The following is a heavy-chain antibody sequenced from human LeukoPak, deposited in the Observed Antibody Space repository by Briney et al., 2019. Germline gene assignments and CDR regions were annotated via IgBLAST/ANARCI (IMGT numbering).Heavy chain of an antibody. CDR2: INAGNGNT. D-gene: IGHD6-19*01. CDR1: GYTFTSYA. J-gene: IGHJ4*02. V-gene: IGHV1-3*01. Sequence: ASVKVSCKASGYTFTSYAMHWVRQAPGQRREWMGWINAGNGNTKYSQKFQGRVTITRDTSASTAYMELSSLRSEDTAVYYCARTIAVAGTGRLDYWGQGTLVTVSS. CDR3: ARTIAVAGTGRLDY.